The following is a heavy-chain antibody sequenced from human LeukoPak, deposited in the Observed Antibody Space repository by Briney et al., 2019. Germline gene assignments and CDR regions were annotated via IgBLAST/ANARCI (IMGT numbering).Heavy chain of an antibody. D-gene: IGHD3-9*01. CDR3: ARGSYDILTGYRSNFDY. Sequence: SETLSLTCAVYGGSFSGYYWSWIRQPPGKGLEWIGEINHSGSTNNNPSLKSRVTISVDTSKNQVSLKLSSVTAADTAVYYCARGSYDILTGYRSNFDYWGQGTLATVSS. V-gene: IGHV4-34*01. J-gene: IGHJ4*02. CDR2: INHSGST. CDR1: GGSFSGYY.